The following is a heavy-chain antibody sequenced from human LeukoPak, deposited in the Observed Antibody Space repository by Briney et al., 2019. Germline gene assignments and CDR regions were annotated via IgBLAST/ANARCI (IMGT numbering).Heavy chain of an antibody. D-gene: IGHD5-18*01. Sequence: PGRSLRLSCVASGFTFSSYGMHWVRQAPGKGLEWVAVISYDGSNKYYADSVKGRFTISRDNSKNTLYLQMNSLRAEDTAVYYCAKEGYTSAYYFDYWGQGTLVTVSS. CDR1: GFTFSSYG. CDR2: ISYDGSNK. V-gene: IGHV3-30*18. CDR3: AKEGYTSAYYFDY. J-gene: IGHJ4*02.